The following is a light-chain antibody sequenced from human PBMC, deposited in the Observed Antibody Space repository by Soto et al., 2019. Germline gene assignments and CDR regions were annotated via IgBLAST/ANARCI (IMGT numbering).Light chain of an antibody. CDR1: QSVLYSSNNKKY. CDR2: WAS. Sequence: DIVMTHSPDSLAVSLGERATINCKSSQSVLYSSNNKKYLTWYQQKPGQPPKLLIYWASTRESGVPDRFSGSGSGTDFTLTISSLQAEDVAVYYCQQYYSTPITFGQGTRLEIK. J-gene: IGKJ5*01. CDR3: QQYYSTPIT. V-gene: IGKV4-1*01.